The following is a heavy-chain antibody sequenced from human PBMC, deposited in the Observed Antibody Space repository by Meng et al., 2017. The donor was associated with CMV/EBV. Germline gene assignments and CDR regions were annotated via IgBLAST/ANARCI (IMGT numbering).Heavy chain of an antibody. CDR2: ISSSSSYI. CDR3: ARSVGELPVYYYGMDV. J-gene: IGHJ6*02. V-gene: IGHV3-21*01. CDR1: GFTFSSYS. Sequence: GESLKISCAASGFTFSSYSMNWVRQAPGKGLEWVSSISSSSSYIYYADSVKGRFTISRDNSKNTLYLQMGSLRAEDMAVYYCARSVGELPVYYYGMDVWGQGTTVTVSS. D-gene: IGHD1-26*01.